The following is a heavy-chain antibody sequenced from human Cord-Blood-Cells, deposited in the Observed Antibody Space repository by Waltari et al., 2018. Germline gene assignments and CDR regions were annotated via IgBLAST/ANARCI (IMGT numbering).Heavy chain of an antibody. CDR2: IKQDGSEK. J-gene: IGHJ3*02. CDR1: GFTFSSIW. CDR3: ARGSTGDDAFDI. V-gene: IGHV3-7*01. Sequence: EVQLVESGGGLVQPGGSLRLSCAASGFTFSSIWMSWVRQAPGKGLEWVANIKQDGSEKYYVDSVKGRFTISRDNAKNSLYLQMNSLRAEDTAVYYCARGSTGDDAFDIWGQGTMVTVSS. D-gene: IGHD7-27*01.